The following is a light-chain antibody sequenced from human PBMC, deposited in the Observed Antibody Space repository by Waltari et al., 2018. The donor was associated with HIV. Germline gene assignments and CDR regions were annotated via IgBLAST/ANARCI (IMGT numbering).Light chain of an antibody. J-gene: IGKJ3*01. CDR2: SAS. V-gene: IGKV1-27*01. CDR1: QGISSY. CDR3: QQYSHLPVT. Sequence: DIQLTQSPSSLSASVGDRVTITCRVSQGISSYLNWYRQKPGKVPNLLIYSASNLQSGVPSRFSGRGSGTDFTLSISSLQPEDVATYFCQQYSHLPVTFGPGTKVDVK.